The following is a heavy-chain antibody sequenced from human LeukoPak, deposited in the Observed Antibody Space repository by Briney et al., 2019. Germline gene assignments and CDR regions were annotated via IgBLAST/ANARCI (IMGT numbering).Heavy chain of an antibody. D-gene: IGHD4-17*01. CDR2: INHSGRT. CDR3: ARRNFHPYGRPPDY. J-gene: IGHJ4*02. V-gene: IGHV4-34*01. CDR1: GGSFSGYY. Sequence: PSETLSLTCAVYGGSFSGYYWTWLRQPPGRGLEWVGEINHSGRTNYTPSLKSRATISVDTSKNQFSLKLTSATAADTALYYCARRNFHPYGRPPDYWGQGTLVTVSS.